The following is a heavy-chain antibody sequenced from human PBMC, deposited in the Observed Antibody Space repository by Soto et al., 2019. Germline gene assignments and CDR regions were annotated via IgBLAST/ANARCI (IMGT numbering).Heavy chain of an antibody. V-gene: IGHV3-7*01. Sequence: EVQLVESGGGLVQPGGSLRLSCAASGFTFSSYWMSWVRQAPGKGLEWVANIKQDGSEKYYVDSVKGRFTISRDNAKNSLYVQMNSLRAEDTAVYYCARDDYDFWSGYSGYYYYGMDVWGQGTTVTVSS. CDR1: GFTFSSYW. CDR2: IKQDGSEK. D-gene: IGHD3-3*01. CDR3: ARDDYDFWSGYSGYYYYGMDV. J-gene: IGHJ6*02.